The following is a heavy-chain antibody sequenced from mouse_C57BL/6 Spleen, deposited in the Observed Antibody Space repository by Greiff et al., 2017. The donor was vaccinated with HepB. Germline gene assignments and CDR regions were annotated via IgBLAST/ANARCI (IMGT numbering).Heavy chain of an antibody. CDR3: AREGDYDALYYAMDY. CDR1: GYTFTSYT. Sequence: QVQLQQSGAELARPGASVKMSCKASGYTFTSYTMHWVKQRPGQGLEWIGYINPSSGYTKYNQKFKDKATLSADKSSSTAYMQLSSLTSEDSAVYYCAREGDYDALYYAMDYWGQGTSVTVSS. D-gene: IGHD2-4*01. V-gene: IGHV1-4*01. CDR2: INPSSGYT. J-gene: IGHJ4*01.